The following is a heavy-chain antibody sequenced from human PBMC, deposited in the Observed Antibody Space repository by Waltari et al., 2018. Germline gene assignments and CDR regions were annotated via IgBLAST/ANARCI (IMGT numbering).Heavy chain of an antibody. CDR1: GGAFGSYA. CDR2: MMPIYGTP. CDR3: ARRNLGYAFDI. D-gene: IGHD1-26*01. Sequence: QVQLVQSGAEVTKPGSSVKVSCKASGGAFGSYAITWVRQAPGHGLEWVGGMMPIYGTPNFAQKFQGRVTFTADESTTTAYMELTSLKSEDTAIYYCARRNLGYAFDIWGQGTLVTVSS. V-gene: IGHV1-69*12. J-gene: IGHJ3*02.